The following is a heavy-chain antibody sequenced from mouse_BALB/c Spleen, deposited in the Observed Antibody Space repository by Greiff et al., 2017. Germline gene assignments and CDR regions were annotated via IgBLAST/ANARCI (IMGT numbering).Heavy chain of an antibody. V-gene: IGHV5-6-4*01. CDR2: ISSGGSYT. D-gene: IGHD2-1*01. J-gene: IGHJ4*01. Sequence: EVQGVESGGGLVKPGGSLKLSCAASGFTFSSYTMSWVRQTPEKRLEWVATISSGGSYTYYPDSVKGRFTISRDNAKNTLYLQMSSLKSEDTAVYYCTRDQGNHRGYAMDYWGQGTSVTVSA. CDR1: GFTFSSYT. CDR3: TRDQGNHRGYAMDY.